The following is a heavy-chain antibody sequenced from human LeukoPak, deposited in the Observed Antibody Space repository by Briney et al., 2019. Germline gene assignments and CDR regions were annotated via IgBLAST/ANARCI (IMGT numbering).Heavy chain of an antibody. Sequence: PGGSLRLSCEASGFTVSSNYMTWVRQAPGKGLEWLPVMYSGGITYHADSVKGRFTISRDNSKNTLYLQMNSLRPDDTAVYYCAREEMTTVSASYYFFALDVWGQGATVTVSS. CDR3: AREEMTTVSASYYFFALDV. D-gene: IGHD4-11*01. CDR1: GFTVSSNY. J-gene: IGHJ6*02. CDR2: MYSGGIT. V-gene: IGHV3-66*02.